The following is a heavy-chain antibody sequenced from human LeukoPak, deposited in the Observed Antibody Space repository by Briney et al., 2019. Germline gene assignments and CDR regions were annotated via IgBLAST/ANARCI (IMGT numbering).Heavy chain of an antibody. CDR1: GGTFSSYA. V-gene: IGHV1-69*04. J-gene: IGHJ4*02. D-gene: IGHD3-22*01. CDR2: IIPILGIA. Sequence: SVKVSCKASGGTFSSYAISWVRQIPGQGLECMGRIIPILGIANYAQKFQGRVTITADKSTSTAYMELSSLRSEDTAVYYCARYYDSSGYTFDYWGQGTLVTVSS. CDR3: ARYYDSSGYTFDY.